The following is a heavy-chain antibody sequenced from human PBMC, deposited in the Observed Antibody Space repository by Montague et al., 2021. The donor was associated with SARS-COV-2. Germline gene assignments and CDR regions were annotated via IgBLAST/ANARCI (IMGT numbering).Heavy chain of an antibody. CDR3: GRDGFYYDRSGPSNFDY. CDR2: IYYSGST. Sequence: SETLSLTCTVSVGSISSNNCYWGWIRQPPGKALEWIGSIYYSGSTXYNPSLKSRVTMSVDTSENQFSLKLSSVTAADTAVYYCGRDGFYYDRSGPSNFDYWGEGTRVTVSS. J-gene: IGHJ4*02. CDR1: VGSISSNNCY. V-gene: IGHV4-39*07. D-gene: IGHD3-22*01.